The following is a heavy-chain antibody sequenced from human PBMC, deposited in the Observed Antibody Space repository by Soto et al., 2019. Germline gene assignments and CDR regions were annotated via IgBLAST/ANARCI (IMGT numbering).Heavy chain of an antibody. CDR1: GFIFSSYA. CDR2: ISGSGGST. V-gene: IGHV3-23*01. CDR3: SRRTSGWYFDY. J-gene: IGHJ4*02. D-gene: IGHD6-19*01. Sequence: GGSLRLSCAASGFIFSSYAMSWVRQAPGKGLEWVSVISGSGGSTYYADSVKGRFTISRDNSKNTLYLQMNSLRAEDTAVYYCSRRTSGWYFDYWGQGTLVTVSS.